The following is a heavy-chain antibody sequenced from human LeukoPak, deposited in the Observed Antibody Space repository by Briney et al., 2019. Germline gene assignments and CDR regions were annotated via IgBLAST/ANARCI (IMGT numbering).Heavy chain of an antibody. CDR3: ARRVGDAGYYFDY. CDR2: IYYSGST. D-gene: IGHD2-8*01. CDR1: GVSISSSSYY. J-gene: IGHJ4*02. Sequence: PSETLSLTCTVSGVSISSSSYYWGWIRQPPGKGLEWIGSIYYSGSTYYNPSLKSRVTISVDTSKNQFSLKLSSVTAADTAVYYCARRVGDAGYYFDYWGQGTLVTVSS. V-gene: IGHV4-39*01.